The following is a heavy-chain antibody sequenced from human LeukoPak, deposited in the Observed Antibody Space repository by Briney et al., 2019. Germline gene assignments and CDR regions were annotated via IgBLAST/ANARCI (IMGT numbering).Heavy chain of an antibody. CDR1: GFTFSNYW. V-gene: IGHV3-7*01. CDR3: ASLAAVTGANAFDI. Sequence: GGSLRLSCAASGFTFSNYWMSWVRQAPGKGLEWVANINQDGSEKYYADSVKGRFTISRDNAKNSLYLQMNGLRVEDTAVYFCASLAAVTGANAFDIWGQGTMVTVSS. J-gene: IGHJ3*02. CDR2: INQDGSEK. D-gene: IGHD1-7*01.